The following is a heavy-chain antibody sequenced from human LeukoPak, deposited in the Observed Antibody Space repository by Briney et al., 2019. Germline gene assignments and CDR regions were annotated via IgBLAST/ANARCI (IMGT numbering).Heavy chain of an antibody. CDR1: GGTFSSYA. D-gene: IGHD3-9*01. CDR2: ISTYNHKT. V-gene: IGHV1-18*01. CDR3: ARDRLFYYLLTGYYNWFDP. J-gene: IGHJ5*02. Sequence: SSVKVSCKASGGTFSSYAISWVRQAPGQGLEWMGWISTYNHKTSYAQRLQGRVTMTTDTSTSTAYMELRNLTSDDTAMYYCARDRLFYYLLTGYYNWFDPWGHGTLVTVSS.